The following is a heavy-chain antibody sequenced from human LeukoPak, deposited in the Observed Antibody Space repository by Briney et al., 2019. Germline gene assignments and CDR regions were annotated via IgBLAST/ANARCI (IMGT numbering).Heavy chain of an antibody. J-gene: IGHJ1*01. V-gene: IGHV4-59*01. CDR2: IYYSGST. Sequence: SETLSLTCTVSGGSISSYYWSWIRQPPGKGLEWIGYIYYSGSTNYNPSLKSRVTISVDTSKNQFSLKLSSVTAADTAVYYCARRDLDCSSTSCSTHFQHWGQGTLVTVSS. D-gene: IGHD2-2*02. CDR1: GGSISSYY. CDR3: ARRDLDCSSTSCSTHFQH.